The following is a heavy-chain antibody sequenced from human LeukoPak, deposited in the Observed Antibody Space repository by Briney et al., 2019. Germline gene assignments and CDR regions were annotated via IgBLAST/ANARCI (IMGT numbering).Heavy chain of an antibody. V-gene: IGHV4-39*07. D-gene: IGHD5/OR15-5a*01. J-gene: IGHJ4*02. CDR3: ARDRVYYS. Sequence: PSETLSLTCTVSGGSISSSSYYWGWIRQPPGKGLEWIGSIYYSGSTYYNPSLKSRVTISVDTSKNQFSLKLSSVTAADTAVYYCARDRVYYSWGQGTLVTVSS. CDR2: IYYSGST. CDR1: GGSISSSSYY.